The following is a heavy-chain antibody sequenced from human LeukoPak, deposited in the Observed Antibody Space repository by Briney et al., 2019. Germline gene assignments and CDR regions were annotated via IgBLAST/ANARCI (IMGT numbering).Heavy chain of an antibody. V-gene: IGHV1-18*01. Sequence: GASVKVSCKASGYTFTSYGINWVRQAPGQGLEWMGWVSAYADNTNYVQRIQGRVTMTTDTSTSTAYMELRSLRSDDTAVYYCARDCIGCHGFDYWGQGTLVTVSS. D-gene: IGHD2-15*01. CDR3: ARDCIGCHGFDY. CDR1: GYTFTSYG. CDR2: VSAYADNT. J-gene: IGHJ4*02.